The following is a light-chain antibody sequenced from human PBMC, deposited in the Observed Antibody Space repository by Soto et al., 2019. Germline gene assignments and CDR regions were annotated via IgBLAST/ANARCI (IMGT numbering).Light chain of an antibody. CDR1: SSDVGGYNY. CDR2: DVS. V-gene: IGLV2-14*01. J-gene: IGLJ1*01. CDR3: SSYTSSIFYG. Sequence: QSVLTQPASVSGSPGQSITISCTGTSSDVGGYNYVSWYQQHPGKAPKLMIYDVSNRPSGVSNRFSGSKSGNTASLTISGLQAEDEADYYCSSYTSSIFYGFGTGTKVTVL.